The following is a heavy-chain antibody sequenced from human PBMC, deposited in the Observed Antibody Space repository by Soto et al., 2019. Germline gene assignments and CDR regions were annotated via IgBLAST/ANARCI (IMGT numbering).Heavy chain of an antibody. CDR2: IWYDGSNK. Sequence: GGSLRISCAASGFTFSSYGMHWVRQAPGKGLEWVAVIWYDGSNKYYADSVKGRFTISRDNSKNTLYLQMNSQRAEDTAVYYCARVLSYGDYFYYYGMDVWGQGTTVTVSS. J-gene: IGHJ6*02. CDR1: GFTFSSYG. D-gene: IGHD4-17*01. CDR3: ARVLSYGDYFYYYGMDV. V-gene: IGHV3-33*01.